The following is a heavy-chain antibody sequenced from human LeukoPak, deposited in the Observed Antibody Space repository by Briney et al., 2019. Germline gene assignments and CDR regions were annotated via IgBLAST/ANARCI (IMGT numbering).Heavy chain of an antibody. Sequence: GGSLRFSGAASGFTFSSYAMSWLRHAPGKGLKWVSVISGSGGSTYYADSVKGPITISRATSKNTLYLQRNSLRAKAAAVYSCAKAAYYDSSGYFAPLDYWGQGALVTVSS. CDR2: ISGSGGST. CDR1: GFTFSSYA. CDR3: AKAAYYDSSGYFAPLDY. J-gene: IGHJ4*02. V-gene: IGHV3-23*01. D-gene: IGHD3-22*01.